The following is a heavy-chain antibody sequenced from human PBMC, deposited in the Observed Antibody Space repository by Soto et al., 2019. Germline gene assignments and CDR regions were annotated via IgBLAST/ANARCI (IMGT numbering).Heavy chain of an antibody. CDR1: GYTFTSYG. D-gene: IGHD2-15*01. CDR3: ARARGNCSGVSCYLYNAFDT. CDR2: INAYNGYT. J-gene: IGHJ3*02. V-gene: IGHV1-18*01. Sequence: QVPLVQSGAEVKKPGASVKVSCKASGYTFTSYGISWVRQAPGQGLEWMGWINAYNGYTNYAQNLQGRVTMTTDTATSTAYMELRSLRSDDTAVYYCARARGNCSGVSCYLYNAFDTWGQGTMVTVSS.